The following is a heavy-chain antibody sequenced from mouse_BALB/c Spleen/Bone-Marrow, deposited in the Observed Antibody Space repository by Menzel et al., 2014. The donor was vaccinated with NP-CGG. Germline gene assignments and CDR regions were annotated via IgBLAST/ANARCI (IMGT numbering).Heavy chain of an antibody. D-gene: IGHD2-3*01. J-gene: IGHJ4*01. Sequence: QVHVKQSGPELVKPGASVKISCKASGYAFSSSWVNWVKQRPGQGLEWIGRIYPGDGDINYNGKFKGKATLTADKSSCTAYMQLSSLPSVDFAVYFCARSDGYRVMDYWGQGASVPVSS. CDR3: ARSDGYRVMDY. V-gene: IGHV1-82*01. CDR2: IYPGDGDI. CDR1: GYAFSSSW.